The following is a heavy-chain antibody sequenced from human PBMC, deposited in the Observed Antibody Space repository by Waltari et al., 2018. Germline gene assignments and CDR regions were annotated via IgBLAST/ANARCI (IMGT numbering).Heavy chain of an antibody. CDR1: GFTFSSYG. CDR2: IGYDGSNK. V-gene: IGHV3-30*18. J-gene: IGHJ6*03. CDR3: AKPYYYGSGSHRKTNYYYYYMDV. Sequence: QVQLVESGGGVVQPGRSLRLSCAASGFTFSSYGMHWVRQAPGQGLGWVAVIGYDGSNKYYADSGKGRFTISRDNSKNTLYLQMNSLRAEDTAVYYCAKPYYYGSGSHRKTNYYYYYMDVWGKGTTVTVSS. D-gene: IGHD3-10*01.